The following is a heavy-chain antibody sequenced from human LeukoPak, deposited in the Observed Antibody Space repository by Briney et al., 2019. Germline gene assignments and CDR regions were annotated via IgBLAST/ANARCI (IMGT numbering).Heavy chain of an antibody. J-gene: IGHJ6*02. CDR2: IHYSGST. CDR3: ARDGSMDV. Sequence: PSETLSLTCTVSGDSISHSHWGWIRQSPGKGLEWIGYIHYSGSTDYNPSLKSRVTMSIDASKIQFSLKLSSVTAADTAVYYCARDGSMDVWGQGTTVTVSS. V-gene: IGHV4-59*12. CDR1: GDSISHSH.